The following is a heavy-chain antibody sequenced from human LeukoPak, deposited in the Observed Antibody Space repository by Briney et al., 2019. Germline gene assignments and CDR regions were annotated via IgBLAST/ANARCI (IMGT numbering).Heavy chain of an antibody. CDR1: GFTVTTKS. D-gene: IGHD2-2*01. CDR3: ASARESCIGSTCYEYFHH. Sequence: QPGGSLRLSCAASGFTVTTKSMAWVRQAPGRGLEWVSVFYSPGSTYYADSVHGRFTISRDNSLNTLFLQMNSLRVEGTAVYYCASARESCIGSTCYEYFHHWGQGTPLTVSS. V-gene: IGHV3-53*01. J-gene: IGHJ1*01. CDR2: FYSPGST.